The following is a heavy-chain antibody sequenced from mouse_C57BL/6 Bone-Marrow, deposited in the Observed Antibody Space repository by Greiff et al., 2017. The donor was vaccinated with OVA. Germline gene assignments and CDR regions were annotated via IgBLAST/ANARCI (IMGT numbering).Heavy chain of an antibody. J-gene: IGHJ3*01. Sequence: EVKVVESGGGLVQPGGSLKLSCAASGFTFSDYYMYWVRQTPEKRLEWVAYISNGGGSTYYPDTVKGRFTISRDNAKNTLYLQMSRLKSEDTAMYYCARRGGYYYGSSFAYWGQGTLVTVSA. CDR2: ISNGGGST. CDR3: ARRGGYYYGSSFAY. V-gene: IGHV5-12*01. D-gene: IGHD1-1*01. CDR1: GFTFSDYY.